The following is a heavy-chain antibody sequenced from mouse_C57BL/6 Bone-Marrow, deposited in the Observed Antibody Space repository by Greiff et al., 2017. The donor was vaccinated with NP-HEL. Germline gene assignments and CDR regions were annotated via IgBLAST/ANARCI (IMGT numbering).Heavy chain of an antibody. V-gene: IGHV1-66*01. CDR2: IYPGSGNT. CDR1: GYSFTSYY. CDR3: ARVFSNWALAY. D-gene: IGHD4-1*01. J-gene: IGHJ3*01. Sequence: VQLQESGPELVKPGASVKISCKASGYSFTSYYIHWVKQRPGQGLEWIGWIYPGSGNTKYNEKFKGKATLTADTSSSTAYMQLSSLTSEDSAVYYCARVFSNWALAYWGQGTLVTVSA.